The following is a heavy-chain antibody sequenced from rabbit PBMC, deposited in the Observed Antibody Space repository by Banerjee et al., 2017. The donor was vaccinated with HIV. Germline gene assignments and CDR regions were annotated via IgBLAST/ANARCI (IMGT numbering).Heavy chain of an antibody. D-gene: IGHD4-1*01. J-gene: IGHJ4*01. Sequence: QLKETGGGLVQPGESLTLSCKASGFTINSYHTGWVRQAPGKGLEWIGDIYGGSGSTDYASWVNGRFTISSDNGQNTVDLQMNSLTVADTATYFCARDLAGVTGWNFNLWGPGTLVTVS. V-gene: IGHV1S7*01. CDR1: GFTINSYH. CDR2: IYGGSGST. CDR3: ARDLAGVTGWNFNL.